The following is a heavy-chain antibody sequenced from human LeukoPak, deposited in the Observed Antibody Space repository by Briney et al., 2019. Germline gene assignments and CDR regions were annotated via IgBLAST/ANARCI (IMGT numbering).Heavy chain of an antibody. CDR1: GFTFSDYS. J-gene: IGHJ4*02. CDR2: ISSSSTTI. V-gene: IGHV3-48*02. CDR3: ARERVIAAAGDGFDS. Sequence: GGSLRLSCAASGFTFSDYSMNWVRQAPGKGLEWVSYISSSSTTIFYADSVKGRFTISRDNAKNSLFMQMNGLRDEDTALYYCARERVIAAAGDGFDSWGQGTLVTVSS. D-gene: IGHD2-21*01.